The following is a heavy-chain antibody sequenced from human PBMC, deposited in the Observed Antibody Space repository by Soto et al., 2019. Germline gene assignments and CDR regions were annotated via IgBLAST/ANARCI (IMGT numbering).Heavy chain of an antibody. CDR3: ASVTFGGVVLAH. D-gene: IGHD3-16*01. CDR1: AASFSKYY. Sequence: SETLSLTCTVSAASFSKYYWTWIRQPPGKGLEWIGYIYFDGNTNYNPSLKRRVTISVDTSKKQISLNLTSVTDADTAVYFCASVTFGGVVLAHWGQGTLVTVSS. V-gene: IGHV4-59*13. CDR2: IYFDGNT. J-gene: IGHJ4*02.